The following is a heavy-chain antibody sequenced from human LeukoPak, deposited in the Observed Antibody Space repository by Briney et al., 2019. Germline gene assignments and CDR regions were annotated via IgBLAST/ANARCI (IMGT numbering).Heavy chain of an antibody. V-gene: IGHV3-23*01. D-gene: IGHD2-2*01. CDR2: ISGGGGST. CDR1: GFTFSNYA. J-gene: IGHJ6*02. CDR3: LIHCRSTTCKSYGVDV. Sequence: HAGGSLRLSCTASGFTFSNYAMSWVRQAPGKGLEWVSVISGGGGSTYYADSVKGRFTISRDNSKSTLYLEMNSLRVEDTAVYYCLIHCRSTTCKSYGVDVWGQGTTVTVSS.